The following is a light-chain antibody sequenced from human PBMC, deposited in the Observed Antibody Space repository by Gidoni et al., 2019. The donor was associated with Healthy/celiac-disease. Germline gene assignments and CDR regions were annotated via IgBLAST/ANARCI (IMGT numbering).Light chain of an antibody. CDR1: SSDVRGYNY. Sequence: QSALTQPPSASGSPGQSVTSSCTGTSSDVRGYNYVSWYQQHPGKAPKLMIFQVSKRTSGVPVRFSGSKSGNTASLTFFGLQAEDEADYYCSSYAGSNNVVFGGGTKLTVL. CDR3: SSYAGSNNVV. V-gene: IGLV2-8*01. CDR2: QVS. J-gene: IGLJ2*01.